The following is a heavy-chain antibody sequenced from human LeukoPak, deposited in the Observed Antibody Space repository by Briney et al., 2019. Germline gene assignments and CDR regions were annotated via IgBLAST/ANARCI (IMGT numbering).Heavy chain of an antibody. Sequence: ASVKVSCEASGYTFTGYYMHWVRQAPGQGLEWMGRINPNSGGTNYAQKFQGRVTMTRDTSISTAYMELSGLRSDDTAVYYCARVSDTVTTDYWGQGTLVTVSS. CDR2: INPNSGGT. CDR3: ARVSDTVTTDY. J-gene: IGHJ4*02. D-gene: IGHD4-17*01. CDR1: GYTFTGYY. V-gene: IGHV1-2*06.